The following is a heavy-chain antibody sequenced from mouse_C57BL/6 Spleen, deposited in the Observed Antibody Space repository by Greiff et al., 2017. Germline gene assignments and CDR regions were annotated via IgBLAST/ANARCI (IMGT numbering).Heavy chain of an antibody. J-gene: IGHJ3*01. V-gene: IGHV1-54*01. D-gene: IGHD2-4*01. CDR1: GYAFTNYL. CDR2: INPGSGGT. Sequence: QVQLQQSGAELVRPGTSVTVSCKASGYAFTNYLIEWVKQRPGQGLEWIGVINPGSGGTNYNEKFKGKATLTADKYSSTAYMQLSSLTSEDSAVYFCASYYDYGGGRVAYWGQGTLVTVSA. CDR3: ASYYDYGGGRVAY.